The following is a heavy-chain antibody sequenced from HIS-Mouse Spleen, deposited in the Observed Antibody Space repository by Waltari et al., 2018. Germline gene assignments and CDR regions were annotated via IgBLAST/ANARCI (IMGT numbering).Heavy chain of an antibody. CDR1: GYPFTGYS. CDR3: ARGTGTDAFDI. CDR2: INPNSGGT. D-gene: IGHD1-1*01. V-gene: IGHV1-2*02. Sequence: QVQLVQSGAEVKKPGASVKVSCKASGYPFTGYSIPCGRQAPGQGLEWMGWINPNSGGTNYAQKFQGRVTMTRDTSISTAYMELSRLRSDDTAVYYCARGTGTDAFDIWGQGTMVTVSS. J-gene: IGHJ3*02.